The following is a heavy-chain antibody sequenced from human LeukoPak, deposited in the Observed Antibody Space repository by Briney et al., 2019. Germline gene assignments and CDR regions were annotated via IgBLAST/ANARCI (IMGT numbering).Heavy chain of an antibody. V-gene: IGHV3-23*01. CDR1: GFTFSSYA. CDR3: AKDGITMVREAGDY. CDR2: ISGSGGST. Sequence: GGSLRLSCAASGFTFSSYAMSWVRQAPGKGLEWVSAISGSGGSTYYADSVKGRFTITRDNSKNTLYLQMSSLRAEDTAVYYCAKDGITMVREAGDYWGQGTPVTVSS. J-gene: IGHJ4*02. D-gene: IGHD3-10*01.